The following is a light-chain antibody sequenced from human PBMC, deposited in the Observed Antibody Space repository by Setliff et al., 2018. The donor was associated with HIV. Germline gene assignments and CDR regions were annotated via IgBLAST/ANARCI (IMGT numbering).Light chain of an antibody. CDR1: RSDVGSYNR. CDR2: EVS. Sequence: QSALTQPPSVSGSPGQSVTISCTGTRSDVGSYNRVSWYQQPPGTAPKLVIYEVSNRPSGVPDRFSGSKSGNTASLTISGLQADDESDYYFSSYTSSSGGVFGGGTQLTVL. CDR3: SSYTSSSGGV. V-gene: IGLV2-18*02. J-gene: IGLJ2*01.